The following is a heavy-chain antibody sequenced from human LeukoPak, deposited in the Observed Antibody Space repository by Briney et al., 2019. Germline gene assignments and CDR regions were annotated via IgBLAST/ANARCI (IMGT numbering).Heavy chain of an antibody. CDR1: GYSFTSYW. CDR2: IYPGDSDT. J-gene: IGHJ4*02. D-gene: IGHD3-9*01. CDR3: AILNKKTYYDILTGYYTAFDY. V-gene: IGHV5-51*01. Sequence: GESLKISCKGSGYSFTSYWIGWVRQMPGKGLEWMGIIYPGDSDTRYSPSFQGQVTISADKSISTAYLQWSSLKASDTAMYYCAILNKKTYYDILTGYYTAFDYWGQGTLVTVSS.